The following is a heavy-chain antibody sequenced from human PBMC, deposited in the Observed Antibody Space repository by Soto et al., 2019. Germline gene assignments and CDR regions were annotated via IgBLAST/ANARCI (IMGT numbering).Heavy chain of an antibody. D-gene: IGHD3-22*01. CDR3: AKGGYYDSSGYLNY. CDR1: GFTFSSYA. Sequence: GGSLSLSCAASGFTFSSYAMSWVRQAPGKGLEWVSAISGSGGSTYYADSVKGRFTISRDNSKNTLYLQMNSLRAEDTAVYYCAKGGYYDSSGYLNYWGQGTLVTVSS. V-gene: IGHV3-23*01. J-gene: IGHJ4*02. CDR2: ISGSGGST.